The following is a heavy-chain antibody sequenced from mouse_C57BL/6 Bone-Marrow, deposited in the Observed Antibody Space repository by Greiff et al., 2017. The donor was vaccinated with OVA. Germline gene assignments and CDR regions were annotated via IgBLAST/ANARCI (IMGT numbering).Heavy chain of an antibody. CDR1: GYTFTSYG. CDR3: ARSLYYGSSDGY. J-gene: IGHJ2*01. V-gene: IGHV1-81*01. D-gene: IGHD1-1*01. CDR2: IYPRSGNT. Sequence: VQLQQSGAELARPGASVKLSCKASGYTFTSYGISWVKQRTGQGLEWIGEIYPRSGNTYYNEKFKGKATLTADKSSSTAYMERRSLTSEDSAVYFCARSLYYGSSDGYWGEGTTLTVSS.